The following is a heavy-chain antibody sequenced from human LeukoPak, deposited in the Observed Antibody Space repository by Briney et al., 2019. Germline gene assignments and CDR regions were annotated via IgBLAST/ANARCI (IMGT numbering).Heavy chain of an antibody. D-gene: IGHD2-15*01. V-gene: IGHV4-4*07. Sequence: SETLSLTCTVSGGSISSYYWSWIRQPAGKGLEWIGRIYTSGSTNYNPSLKSRVTMSVDTSKNQFSLKLSSVTAADAAVYYCARGVVVAASPSRSYYFDYWGQGTLVTVSS. CDR2: IYTSGST. CDR3: ARGVVVAASPSRSYYFDY. J-gene: IGHJ4*02. CDR1: GGSISSYY.